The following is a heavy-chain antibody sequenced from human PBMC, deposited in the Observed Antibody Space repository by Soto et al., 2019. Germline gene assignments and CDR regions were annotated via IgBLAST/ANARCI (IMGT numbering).Heavy chain of an antibody. D-gene: IGHD6-6*01. V-gene: IGHV4-39*01. Sequence: QLQLQESGPGLVKPSETLSLTCTVSGGSISSSSYYWGWIRQPPGKGLEWIGSIYYSGSTYYNPSLKSRVTISVDTSKNQFSLKLSSVTAADTAVYYCAAPSHSSSSDYYYYYMDVWGKGTTVTVSS. CDR2: IYYSGST. CDR1: GGSISSSSYY. J-gene: IGHJ6*03. CDR3: AAPSHSSSSDYYYYYMDV.